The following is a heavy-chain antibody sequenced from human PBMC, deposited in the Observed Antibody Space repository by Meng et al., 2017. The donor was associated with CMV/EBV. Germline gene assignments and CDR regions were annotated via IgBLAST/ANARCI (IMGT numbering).Heavy chain of an antibody. CDR3: ARGPEVDYGDYVGLDY. V-gene: IGHV4-4*07. CDR2: IYTSGST. D-gene: IGHD4-17*01. J-gene: IGHJ4*02. CDR1: GGFIRSYY. Sequence: ESGPGRSKPAEPLSPTCTVSGGFIRSYYGSWIRQPAGKGLEWIGRIYTSGSTNYHPSLKSRVTMSVVTSKNQFSLKLSSVTAADTAVYYCARGPEVDYGDYVGLDYWGQGTLVTVSS.